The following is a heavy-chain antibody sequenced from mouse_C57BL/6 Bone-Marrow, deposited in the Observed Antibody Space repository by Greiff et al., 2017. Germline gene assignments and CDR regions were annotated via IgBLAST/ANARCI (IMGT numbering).Heavy chain of an antibody. Sequence: EVQLKESGPELVKPGASVKMSCKASGYTFTDYNMHWVKQSHGKSLEWIGYINPNNGGTSYNQKFKGKATLTVNKSSSTAYMELRSLTSEDSAVYYCARSPDPFFDYWGQGTTLTVSS. J-gene: IGHJ2*01. CDR3: ARSPDPFFDY. V-gene: IGHV1-22*01. CDR1: GYTFTDYN. CDR2: INPNNGGT.